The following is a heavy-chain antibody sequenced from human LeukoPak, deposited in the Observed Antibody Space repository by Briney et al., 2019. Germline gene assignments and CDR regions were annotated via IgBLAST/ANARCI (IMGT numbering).Heavy chain of an antibody. CDR3: ARDRGMATITEWFDP. CDR2: INPSGGST. Sequence: GASVKVSCKASGYTFTSYYMHWVRQAPGQGLEWMGIINPSGGSTSYAQKFQGRVTMTRDTSTSTVYTELSSLRSEDTAVYYCARDRGMATITEWFDPWGQGTLVTVSS. J-gene: IGHJ5*02. CDR1: GYTFTSYY. V-gene: IGHV1-46*01. D-gene: IGHD5-24*01.